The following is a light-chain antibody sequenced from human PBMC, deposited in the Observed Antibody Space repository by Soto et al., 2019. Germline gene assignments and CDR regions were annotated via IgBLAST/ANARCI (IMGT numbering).Light chain of an antibody. V-gene: IGKV3-15*01. J-gene: IGKJ1*01. Sequence: VMTQAPATLSASAGERATLSCRASQTINNNVDWYQLKDCQVPRLLIYGASTMSTDVPHRFSASGSGTEFTLTISSLQSEDFAKYHCQQYNSWPQTFGQGTKVEIK. CDR2: GAS. CDR3: QQYNSWPQT. CDR1: QTINNN.